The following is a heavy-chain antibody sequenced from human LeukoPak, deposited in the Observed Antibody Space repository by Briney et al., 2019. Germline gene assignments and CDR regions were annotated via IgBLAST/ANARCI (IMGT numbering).Heavy chain of an antibody. J-gene: IGHJ4*02. CDR1: GYTFTDYY. CDR3: SIDFGY. V-gene: IGHV1-2*02. CDR2: INPKSGGA. Sequence: GASVKVSCKASGYTFTDYYMHWVRQAPGQGLEWMGWINPKSGGADYAQKFQGRVTLTRETSISTAYTELRRLRSDDTAVFYCSIDFGYWGQGTLVTVSS.